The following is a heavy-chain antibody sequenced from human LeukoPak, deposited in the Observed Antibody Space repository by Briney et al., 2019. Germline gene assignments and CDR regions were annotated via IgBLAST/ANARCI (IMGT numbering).Heavy chain of an antibody. CDR1: GHTFTSYA. CDR3: ARVRLTYYDFWSGYPHYLELFDY. J-gene: IGHJ4*02. CDR2: INTNTGNP. Sequence: ASVKVSCKASGHTFTSYAMNWVRQAPGQGLEWMGWINTNTGNPTYAQGFTGRFVFSLDTSVSTAYLQISSLKAEDTAVYYCARVRLTYYDFWSGYPHYLELFDYCGQGTLVTVSS. D-gene: IGHD3-3*01. V-gene: IGHV7-4-1*02.